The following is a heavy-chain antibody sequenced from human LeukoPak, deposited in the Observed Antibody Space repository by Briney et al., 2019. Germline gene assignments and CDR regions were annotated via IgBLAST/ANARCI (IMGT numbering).Heavy chain of an antibody. CDR2: VYIDGNT. J-gene: IGHJ4*02. Sequence: SETLSLTCTVSGGSISSHYWSWIRQPAGKGLEWVGRVYIDGNTNYNPSLESRVTMSTDTSKNQFSLILSSVTTADTAVYYCARDVRGGAVAGLFDYWGPGTLVTVSS. V-gene: IGHV4-4*07. D-gene: IGHD6-19*01. CDR1: GGSISSHY. CDR3: ARDVRGGAVAGLFDY.